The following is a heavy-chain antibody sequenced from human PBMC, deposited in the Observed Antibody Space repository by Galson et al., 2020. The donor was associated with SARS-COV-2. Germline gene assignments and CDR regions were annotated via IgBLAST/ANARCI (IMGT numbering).Heavy chain of an antibody. CDR2: INPNSGGT. CDR3: ARVRITMIVVVITPRYGMDV. Sequence: ASVKVSCKASGYTFTGYYMHWVRQAPGQGLEWTGWINPNSGGTNYAQKFQGRVTMTRDTSISTAYMELSRLRSDDTAVYYCARVRITMIVVVITPRYGMDVWGQGTTVTVSS. J-gene: IGHJ6*02. CDR1: GYTFTGYY. V-gene: IGHV1-2*02. D-gene: IGHD3-22*01.